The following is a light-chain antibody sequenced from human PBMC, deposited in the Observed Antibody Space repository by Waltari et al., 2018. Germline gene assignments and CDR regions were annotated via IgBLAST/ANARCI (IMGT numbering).Light chain of an antibody. CDR3: AAWDDSLNAWI. CDR2: RGD. V-gene: IGLV1-44*01. Sequence: QSLLTQPPSLSGAPGQRVTISCSGGTSNIGRTSVNWYEKVPGTAPNLLIFRGDQRPSGVSDRFSGSKSGTSASLTITGLLSADETDYMCAAWDDSLNAWIFGGGTRLTVL. J-gene: IGLJ3*02. CDR1: TSNIGRTS.